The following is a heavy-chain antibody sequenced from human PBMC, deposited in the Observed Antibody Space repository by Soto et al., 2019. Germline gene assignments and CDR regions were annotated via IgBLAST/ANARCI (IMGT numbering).Heavy chain of an antibody. Sequence: SSETLSLTCTVSGGSISGSPYHWGWIRQPPGKGLEWIGSIGDDGRVYYNPSLTGRATLFVDTSKNRFSLNLNSVTAADTAVYYSATPPPIEVDGTDYWGQGILVTVSS. J-gene: IGHJ4*02. D-gene: IGHD6-19*01. CDR2: IGDDGRV. CDR3: ATPPPIEVDGTDY. V-gene: IGHV4-39*02. CDR1: GGSISGSPYH.